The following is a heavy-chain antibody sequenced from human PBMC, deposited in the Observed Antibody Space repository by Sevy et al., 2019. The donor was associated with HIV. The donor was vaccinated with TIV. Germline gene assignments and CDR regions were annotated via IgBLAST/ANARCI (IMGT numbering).Heavy chain of an antibody. Sequence: GGSLRLSCTASTFTFSTYAMNWVRQPPGKGLEWVSYISGSSNYIYYADSLKGRFTISRDNAKDSLYLQMTSLRAEDTAVYYCARSGMAWDAFDIWGQGTMVTVSS. V-gene: IGHV3-21*01. CDR1: TFTFSTYA. D-gene: IGHD5-12*01. CDR3: ARSGMAWDAFDI. J-gene: IGHJ3*02. CDR2: ISGSSNYI.